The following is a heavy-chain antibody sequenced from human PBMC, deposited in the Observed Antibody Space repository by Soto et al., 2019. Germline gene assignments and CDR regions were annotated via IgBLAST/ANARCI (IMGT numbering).Heavy chain of an antibody. CDR3: ARAKTTMRGPENY. CDR2: IYNTGTT. J-gene: IGHJ4*02. Sequence: QVQLQESGPGLVKPSETLSLTCAVSGDSVNSGTYYWSWIRQPPGKGLEWIGYIYNTGTTKYNPSLKSRVTIAVDTSKNHFSLNLSSGTAADTAVYFCARAKTTMRGPENYWGQGTRVTVSS. V-gene: IGHV4-61*03. D-gene: IGHD3-22*01. CDR1: GDSVNSGTYY.